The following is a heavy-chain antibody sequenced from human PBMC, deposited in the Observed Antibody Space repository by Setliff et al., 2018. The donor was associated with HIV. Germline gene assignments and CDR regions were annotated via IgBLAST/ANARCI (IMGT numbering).Heavy chain of an antibody. CDR1: GGSINYYY. CDR2: IHSNGNT. Sequence: PSETLSLTCTVSGGSINYYYWNWIRQPAGKGLEWLGRIHSNGNTNFNPSLKSRINMSVDMSKNQVSMKLTSVTAADTAVYYCARFSNTLNWFDPWGQGTLVTVSS. CDR3: ARFSNTLNWFDP. J-gene: IGHJ5*02. D-gene: IGHD4-4*01. V-gene: IGHV4-4*07.